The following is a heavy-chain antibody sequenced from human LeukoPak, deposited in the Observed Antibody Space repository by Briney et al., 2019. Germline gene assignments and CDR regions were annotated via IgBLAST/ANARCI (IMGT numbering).Heavy chain of an antibody. V-gene: IGHV4-4*07. CDR3: ATGDHSFDN. CDR2: YASGTT. Sequence: SETLSLTCCVSGHSLTIYYWNWIRQPAGKGLEWIGRYASGTTTHNPSLKSQFTMSIDTSKNQVSLKLTSVTAADTAVYYCATGDHSFDNWGQGTLVTVTP. J-gene: IGHJ4*02. D-gene: IGHD7-27*01. CDR1: GHSLTIYY.